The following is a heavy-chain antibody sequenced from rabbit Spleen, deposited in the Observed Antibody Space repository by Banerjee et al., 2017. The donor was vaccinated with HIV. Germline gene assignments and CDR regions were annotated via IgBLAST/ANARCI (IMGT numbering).Heavy chain of an antibody. D-gene: IGHD1-1*01. CDR3: ARDSSSSFSSYGMDL. J-gene: IGHJ6*01. V-gene: IGHV1S45*01. CDR2: IYNVNSGST. CDR1: GFDFSNYG. Sequence: ELVESGGGLVQPGESLKLSCKASGFDFSNYGVSWVRQAPGKGLEWIGCIYNVNSGSTYYASWVNGRFSVSKTSSTTVTLQMTRLTVADTATYFCARDSSSSFSSYGMDLWGPGTLVTVS.